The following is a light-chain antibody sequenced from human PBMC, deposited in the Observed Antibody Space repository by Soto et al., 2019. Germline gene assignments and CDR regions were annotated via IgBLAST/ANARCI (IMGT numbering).Light chain of an antibody. CDR2: EVT. Sequence: QSVLTQPASVSGSPGQSITISCTGPSSDVVDYNYVSWYQQHPGEAPRLLIHEVTNRPSGVSNRFSGSKSGNMASLTISGLQAEDEADYYCTSFTTINTIVSGDGTKVTVL. J-gene: IGLJ1*01. CDR3: TSFTTINTIV. CDR1: SSDVVDYNY. V-gene: IGLV2-14*01.